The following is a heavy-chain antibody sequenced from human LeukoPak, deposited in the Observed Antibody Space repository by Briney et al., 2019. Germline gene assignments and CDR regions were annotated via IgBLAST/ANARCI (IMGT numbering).Heavy chain of an antibody. CDR3: ALEMATINPIDY. J-gene: IGHJ4*02. Sequence: SVKVSCKASGGTFSSYAISWVRQAPGQGLEWMGRIIPILGIANYAQKFQGRVTITADKSTSTAYMELSSLRSEDTAVYYCALEMATINPIDYWGQGTLVTVSS. CDR2: IIPILGIA. V-gene: IGHV1-69*04. D-gene: IGHD5-24*01. CDR1: GGTFSSYA.